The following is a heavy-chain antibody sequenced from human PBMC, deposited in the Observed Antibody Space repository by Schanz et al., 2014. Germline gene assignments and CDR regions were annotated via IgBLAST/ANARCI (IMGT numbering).Heavy chain of an antibody. Sequence: EVHLVESGGGLVQPGGSLRLSCAASGFTFSGYSMNWVRQAPGKGLEWVSAISGSGGSTYYADSVKGRFTISRDNSKNTLYLQMNSLRAEDTAVYDCAKGRFGELSAFDIWGQGTMVTVSS. J-gene: IGHJ3*02. CDR3: AKGRFGELSAFDI. D-gene: IGHD3-10*01. CDR1: GFTFSGYS. CDR2: ISGSGGST. V-gene: IGHV3-23*04.